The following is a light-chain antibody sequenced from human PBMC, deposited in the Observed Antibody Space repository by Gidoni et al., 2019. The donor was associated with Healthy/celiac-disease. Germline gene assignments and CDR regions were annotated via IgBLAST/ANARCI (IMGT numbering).Light chain of an antibody. CDR2: DAS. J-gene: IGKJ2*01. V-gene: IGKV3-11*01. CDR3: QQRSNWQT. Sequence: EIVLTQSPATLSLSPGESATLSCRASQSVSSYLAWYQQKPGQAPRLLIYDASNRATGIPARFSGSGSGTDFTLTISSLEPEDFAVYYCQQRSNWQTFGQXTKLEIK. CDR1: QSVSSY.